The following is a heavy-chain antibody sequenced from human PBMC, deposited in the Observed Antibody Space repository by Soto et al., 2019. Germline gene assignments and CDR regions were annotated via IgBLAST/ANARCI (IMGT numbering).Heavy chain of an antibody. J-gene: IGHJ3*01. CDR3: AHAYGGTSWPNDAFDV. D-gene: IGHD2-2*01. Sequence: QITLKESGPTLVKPTQTLTLTCTFSGFSLSADGVGVGWIRQPPGKALEWLALIYWDDDKRYRPSLKSRLTIAKDTSKKQVVNTMTNMDAVDTATYYCAHAYGGTSWPNDAFDVWGQGTVVTVSS. CDR2: IYWDDDK. CDR1: GFSLSADGVG. V-gene: IGHV2-5*02.